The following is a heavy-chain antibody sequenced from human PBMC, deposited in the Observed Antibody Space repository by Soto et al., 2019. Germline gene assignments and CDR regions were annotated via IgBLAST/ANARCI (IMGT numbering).Heavy chain of an antibody. J-gene: IGHJ6*02. CDR1: GFTFSSYG. CDR2: ISYDGSNK. Sequence: XGSLRLSCAASGFTFSSYGMHWVRQAPGKGLEWVAVISYDGSNKYYADSVKGRFTISRDNSKNTLYLQMNSLRAEDTAVYYCAKDPPKARENYGMEVWGQGTTVTVSS. D-gene: IGHD1-26*01. CDR3: AKDPPKARENYGMEV. V-gene: IGHV3-30*18.